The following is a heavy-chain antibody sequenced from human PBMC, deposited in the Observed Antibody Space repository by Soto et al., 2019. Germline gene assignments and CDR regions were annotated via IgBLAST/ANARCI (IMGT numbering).Heavy chain of an antibody. CDR1: GGSVSSEHYY. CDR3: AGGTDGKKVAH. CDR2: FYYTGST. V-gene: IGHV4-61*03. D-gene: IGHD5-12*01. J-gene: IGHJ4*02. Sequence: QVQLQESGPGLVKSSETLSLTCTVSGGSVSSEHYYWNWIRQPPGKGLEWMGYFYYTGSTNYNPSLESRLTMSVDMSKNHFSLKLSSVTAADTAVYYCAGGTDGKKVAHWGQGTLVTVSS.